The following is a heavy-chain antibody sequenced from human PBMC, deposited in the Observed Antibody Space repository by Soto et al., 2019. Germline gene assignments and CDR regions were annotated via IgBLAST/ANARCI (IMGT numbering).Heavy chain of an antibody. CDR2: IDPSDSYT. CDR1: GYSFTSYW. D-gene: IGHD2-2*01. J-gene: IGHJ6*02. V-gene: IGHV5-10-1*01. CDR3: ARLVVVPAAKGDYYYYGMDV. Sequence: GESLKISCKGSGYSFTSYWISWVRQMPGKGLEWMGRIDPSDSYTNYSPSFQGHVTISADKSISTAYLQWSSLKASDTAMYYFARLVVVPAAKGDYYYYGMDVWGQGTTVTVS.